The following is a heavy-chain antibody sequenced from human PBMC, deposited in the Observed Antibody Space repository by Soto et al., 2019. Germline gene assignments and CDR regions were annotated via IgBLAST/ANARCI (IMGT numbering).Heavy chain of an antibody. CDR2: ISASGGST. V-gene: IGHV3-23*01. D-gene: IGHD3-22*01. CDR3: ARDSSGYLYYFDY. CDR1: GFTFDSFA. Sequence: GGSLRLSCAASGFTFDSFAMTWVRQAPGKGLEWVSAISASGGSTFYSTSLKTRLTISKDTSKNQVVLTMTNMDPVDTATYYCARDSSGYLYYFDYWGQGTLVTVSS. J-gene: IGHJ4*02.